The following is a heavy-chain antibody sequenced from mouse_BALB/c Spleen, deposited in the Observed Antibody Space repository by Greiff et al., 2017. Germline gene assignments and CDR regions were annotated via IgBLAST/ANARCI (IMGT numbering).Heavy chain of an antibody. Sequence: QVQLKQSGPGLVAPSQSLSITCTVSGFSLTGYGVNWVRQPPGKGLEWLGMIWGDGSTDYNSALKSRLSISKDNSKSQVFLKMNSLQTDDTARYYCARDRSYERDSYDMVYWGQGTSDTVSS. CDR1: GFSLTGYG. V-gene: IGHV2-6-7*01. CDR2: IWGDGST. D-gene: IGHD1-1*01. CDR3: ARDRSYERDSYDMVY. J-gene: IGHJ4*01.